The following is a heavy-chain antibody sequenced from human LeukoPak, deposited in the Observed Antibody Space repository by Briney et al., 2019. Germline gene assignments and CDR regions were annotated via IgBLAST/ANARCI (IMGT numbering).Heavy chain of an antibody. V-gene: IGHV1-46*01. CDR1: GYTFTSYY. CDR3: ARGPGPADDGGGYCFDY. CDR2: INPSGGST. D-gene: IGHD3-22*01. Sequence: ASVTVSCMASGYTFTSYYLYWVRQAPGQGLEWMGVINPSGGSTTSAQKFQGRVTMTRDTSTSTVYMELRSLRFEDTAVYYCARGPGPADDGGGYCFDYGGQGTLVTVSS. J-gene: IGHJ4*02.